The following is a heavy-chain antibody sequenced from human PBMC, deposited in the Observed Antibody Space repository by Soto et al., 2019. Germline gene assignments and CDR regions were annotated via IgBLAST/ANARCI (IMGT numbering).Heavy chain of an antibody. CDR2: ISGSGAGT. D-gene: IGHD6-13*01. Sequence: EVQLLESGGGLVQPGGSLRLSCAASGFTFSSYAMSWVRQAPGNGLEWVSAISGSGAGTYYADSVKGRFTISRDNSKNMLYLQMNSLRAEDTAVYYCAATRQQQLASFDYWGQGTLVTVSS. V-gene: IGHV3-23*01. CDR1: GFTFSSYA. CDR3: AATRQQQLASFDY. J-gene: IGHJ4*02.